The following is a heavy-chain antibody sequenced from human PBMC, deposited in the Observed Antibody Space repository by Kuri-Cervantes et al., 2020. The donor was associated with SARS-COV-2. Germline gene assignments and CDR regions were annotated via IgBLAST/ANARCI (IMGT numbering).Heavy chain of an antibody. CDR1: GGSISSSNYY. V-gene: IGHV4-61*01. CDR3: ARDPNANHNNWFDP. CDR2: IYYSGST. D-gene: IGHD4/OR15-4a*01. J-gene: IGHJ5*02. Sequence: SETLSLTCTVSGGSISSSNYYWSWIRQPPGKGLEWIGYIYYSGSTNYNPSLKSRVTISVDTSKNQFSLKLSSVTAADTAVYYCARDPNANHNNWFDPWGQGTLVTVSS.